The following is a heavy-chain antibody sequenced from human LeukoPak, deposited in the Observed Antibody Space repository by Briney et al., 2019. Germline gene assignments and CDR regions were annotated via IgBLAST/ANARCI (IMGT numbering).Heavy chain of an antibody. CDR1: GGSISSGGYY. Sequence: PSETLSLTCTVSGGSISSGGYYWSWIRQHPGKGLEWIGYINYSGSTYYNPSLKSRVTISGDTSKNQFSLKLSSVTAADTAVYYCARGNSDGKREDYWGPGTLLTVSS. CDR3: ARGNSDGKREDY. CDR2: INYSGST. V-gene: IGHV4-31*03. D-gene: IGHD2-15*01. J-gene: IGHJ4*02.